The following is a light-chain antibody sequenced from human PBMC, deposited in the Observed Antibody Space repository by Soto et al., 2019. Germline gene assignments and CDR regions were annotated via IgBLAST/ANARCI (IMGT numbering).Light chain of an antibody. CDR3: CSYAGSSTLV. Sequence: QSVLTQPASVSGSPGQSITISCTGTSSDVGSYNLVSWYQQHPGKAPKLMIYEVSKRPSGVSNRFSGSKSSNTASLTISWLQAEDEADYYCCSYAGSSTLVFGGGTKLTVL. V-gene: IGLV2-23*02. J-gene: IGLJ3*02. CDR1: SSDVGSYNL. CDR2: EVS.